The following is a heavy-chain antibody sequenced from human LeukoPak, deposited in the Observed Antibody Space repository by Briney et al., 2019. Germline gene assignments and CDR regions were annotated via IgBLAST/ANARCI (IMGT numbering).Heavy chain of an antibody. D-gene: IGHD6-13*01. V-gene: IGHV4-4*07. J-gene: IGHJ6*03. Sequence: SETLSLTCTVSGGSITNFYWSWIRQPAGKGLEWIGRIYSSGTITYDPSLERRVSMSVDTSKNQFSLKLSSVTAADTAVYYCARAVSWTDYYYYMDVWGKGTTVTVSS. CDR3: ARAVSWTDYYYYMDV. CDR2: IYSSGTI. CDR1: GGSITNFY.